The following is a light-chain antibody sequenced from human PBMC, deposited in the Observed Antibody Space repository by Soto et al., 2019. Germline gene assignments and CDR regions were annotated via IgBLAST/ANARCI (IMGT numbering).Light chain of an antibody. CDR3: AAWDDSLSVL. J-gene: IGLJ2*01. CDR1: SSNIENYY. V-gene: IGLV1-47*01. Sequence: QSVLTQPPSASGTPGQRVTISCSGSSSNIENYYVYWYQQLPGTAPKLLIYKTNQRPSGVPDRFSGSKSGTSASLAISGLRSEDEADYYCAAWDDSLSVLFGGGTKLTVL. CDR2: KTN.